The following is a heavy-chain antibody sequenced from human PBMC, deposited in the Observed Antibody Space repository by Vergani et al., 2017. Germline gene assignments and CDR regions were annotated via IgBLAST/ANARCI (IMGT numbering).Heavy chain of an antibody. J-gene: IGHJ1*01. CDR2: INHSGST. D-gene: IGHD3-22*01. Sequence: QVQLQQWGAGLLKPSETLSLTCAVYGGSFSGYYWSWIRQPLGKGLEWIGEINHSGSTNYNPSLKSRVTISVDTSKNQFSLKLSSVTAADTAVYYCARDYYDSSGNAEYFQHWGQGTLVTVSS. CDR3: ARDYYDSSGNAEYFQH. CDR1: GGSFSGYY. V-gene: IGHV4-34*01.